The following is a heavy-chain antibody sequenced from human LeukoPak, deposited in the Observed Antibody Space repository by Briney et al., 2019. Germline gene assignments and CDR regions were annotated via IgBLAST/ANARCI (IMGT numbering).Heavy chain of an antibody. CDR3: ASELVGYDFWSGQPHFGY. Sequence: GESLKISCKGSGYSFTSYGISWVRQAPGQGLEWMGWISAYNGNTNYAQKLQGRVTMTTDTSTSTAYMELRSLRSDDTAIYYCASELVGYDFWSGQPHFGYWGQGTLVTVPS. J-gene: IGHJ4*02. D-gene: IGHD3-3*01. CDR2: ISAYNGNT. V-gene: IGHV1-18*01. CDR1: GYSFTSYG.